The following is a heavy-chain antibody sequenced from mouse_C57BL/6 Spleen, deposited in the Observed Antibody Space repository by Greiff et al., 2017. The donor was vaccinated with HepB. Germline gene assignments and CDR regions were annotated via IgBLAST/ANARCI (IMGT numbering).Heavy chain of an antibody. CDR2: IRSKSNNYAT. CDR1: GFSFNTYA. Sequence: EVKVVESGGGLVQPKGSLKLSCAASGFSFNTYAMNWVRQAPGKGLEWVARIRSKSNNYATYYADSVKDRFTISRDDSASMLYLQMNNLKTEDTAMYYCVRHGHDWFAYWGKGTLVTVSA. CDR3: VRHGHDWFAY. D-gene: IGHD6-1*01. J-gene: IGHJ3*01. V-gene: IGHV10-1*01.